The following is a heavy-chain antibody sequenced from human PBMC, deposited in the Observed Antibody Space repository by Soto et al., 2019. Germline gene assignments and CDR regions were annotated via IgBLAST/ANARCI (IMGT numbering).Heavy chain of an antibody. CDR2: TYYRSKWYN. Sequence: KQSQTLSLTCAISGDSVSSNSAAWNWIRQSPSRGLEWLGRTYYRSKWYNDYAVSVKSRITINPDTSKNQFSLQLNSVTPEDTAVYYCARGRFQAVAGDNFDYWGQGTLVTVSS. CDR1: GDSVSSNSAA. V-gene: IGHV6-1*01. D-gene: IGHD6-19*01. J-gene: IGHJ4*02. CDR3: ARGRFQAVAGDNFDY.